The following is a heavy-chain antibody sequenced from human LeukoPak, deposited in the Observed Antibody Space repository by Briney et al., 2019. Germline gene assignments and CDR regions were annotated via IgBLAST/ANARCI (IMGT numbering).Heavy chain of an antibody. Sequence: SQTLSLTCAISGDSVSSNSAAWNWIRQSPSRGLEWLGRTYYRSKWYNDYAVSVKSLITINPDTSKNQFSLQLNSVTPEDTAVYYCARAPYYDFWSGSGSFDYWGQGTLVTVSS. CDR2: TYYRSKWYN. D-gene: IGHD3-3*01. V-gene: IGHV6-1*01. CDR3: ARAPYYDFWSGSGSFDY. CDR1: GDSVSSNSAA. J-gene: IGHJ4*02.